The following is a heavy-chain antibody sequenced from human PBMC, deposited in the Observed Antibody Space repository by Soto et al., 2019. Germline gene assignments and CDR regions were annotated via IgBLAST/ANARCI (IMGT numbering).Heavy chain of an antibody. J-gene: IGHJ6*02. CDR2: IIPIFGTA. CDR1: GGTFSSYA. V-gene: IGHV1-69*13. CDR3: ARDRYNWNDPNYYYGMDV. Sequence: ASVKVSCKASGGTFSSYAISWVRQAPGQGLEWMGGIIPIFGTANYAQKFQGRVTITADESTSTAYMELSSLRSEDTAVYYCARDRYNWNDPNYYYGMDVWGQGTTVTVSS. D-gene: IGHD1-1*01.